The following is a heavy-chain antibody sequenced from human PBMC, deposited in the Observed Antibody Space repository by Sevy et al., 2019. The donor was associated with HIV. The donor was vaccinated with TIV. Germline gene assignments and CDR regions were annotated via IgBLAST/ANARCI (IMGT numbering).Heavy chain of an antibody. Sequence: GESLKISCKGSGYSFTSYWISWVRQMPGKGLEWMGRIDPSDSYTNYSPSFQGHVTISADKSIRTAYLQWSSLKASDTAMYYCAFRGCTGGVCYDYWGQGTLVTVSS. D-gene: IGHD2-8*02. J-gene: IGHJ4*02. V-gene: IGHV5-10-1*01. CDR2: IDPSDSYT. CDR3: AFRGCTGGVCYDY. CDR1: GYSFTSYW.